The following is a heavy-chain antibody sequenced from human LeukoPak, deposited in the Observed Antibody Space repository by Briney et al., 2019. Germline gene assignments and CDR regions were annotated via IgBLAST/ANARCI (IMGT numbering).Heavy chain of an antibody. D-gene: IGHD4-17*01. V-gene: IGHV1-69*02. CDR2: IIPILGIA. CDR1: GGTFSSYT. Sequence: GASVKVSCTASGGTFSSYTISWVRQAPGQGLEWMGRIIPILGIANYAQKFQGRVTITADKSTSTAYMELSSLRSEDTAVYYCARASGDYFYYYGMDVWGQGTTVTVSS. CDR3: ARASGDYFYYYGMDV. J-gene: IGHJ6*02.